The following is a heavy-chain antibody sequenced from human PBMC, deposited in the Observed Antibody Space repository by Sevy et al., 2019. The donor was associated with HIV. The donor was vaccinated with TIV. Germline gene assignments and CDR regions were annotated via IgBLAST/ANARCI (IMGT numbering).Heavy chain of an antibody. J-gene: IGHJ3*02. CDR3: AGGSYKCAFDI. CDR2: IWYDGSNK. Sequence: GGSLRLSCAASGFTFSSYGMHWVRQAPGKGLEWVAVIWYDGSNKYYADSVKGRFTISRDNSKNTLYLQMNSLRAEDTAVYYCAGGSYKCAFDIWGQGTMVTVSS. D-gene: IGHD1-26*01. V-gene: IGHV3-33*01. CDR1: GFTFSSYG.